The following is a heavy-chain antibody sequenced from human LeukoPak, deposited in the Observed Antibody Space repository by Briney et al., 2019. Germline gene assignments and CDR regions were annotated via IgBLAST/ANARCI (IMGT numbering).Heavy chain of an antibody. V-gene: IGHV4-34*01. CDR1: GGFFSGYY. D-gene: IGHD6-13*01. Sequence: SETLSLTCAVYGGFFSGYYWSWIRQPPGKGLEWIGEINHSGSTNYNPSLKSRVTISADTSKNQFSLKLSSVTAADTAVYYCARMVGSSWYFGYWGQGTLVTVSS. CDR2: INHSGST. CDR3: ARMVGSSWYFGY. J-gene: IGHJ4*02.